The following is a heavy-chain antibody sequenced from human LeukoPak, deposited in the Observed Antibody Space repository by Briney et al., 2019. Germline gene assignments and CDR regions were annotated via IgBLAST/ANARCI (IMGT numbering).Heavy chain of an antibody. CDR2: ILSGGTT. J-gene: IGHJ6*02. CDR1: GFTVRSNY. CDR3: AREGNYYDMDV. Sequence: PGGSLRLSCAASGFTVRSNYMSWVRQATGKGLEWVSVILSGGTTYYADSVTGRFTISRDNSKNTLYLQINSLRAEYTAVYYCAREGNYYDMDVWGQGTTVTVSS. V-gene: IGHV3-53*01.